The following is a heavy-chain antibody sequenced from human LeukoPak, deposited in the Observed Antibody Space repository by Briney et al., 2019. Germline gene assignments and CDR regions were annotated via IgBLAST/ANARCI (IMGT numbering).Heavy chain of an antibody. CDR1: GFTFDTYD. D-gene: IGHD3/OR15-3a*01. J-gene: IGHJ4*02. CDR2: ISSSGSSK. CDR3: AREGISGLDY. Sequence: GGSLRLSCAAFGFTFDTYDINWVRQAPGKGLEWVSLISSSGSSKDYADSVQGRFSISRDNTKNLVYLQMNSLRVEDTALYYCAREGISGLDYWGQGALVTVSS. V-gene: IGHV3-48*03.